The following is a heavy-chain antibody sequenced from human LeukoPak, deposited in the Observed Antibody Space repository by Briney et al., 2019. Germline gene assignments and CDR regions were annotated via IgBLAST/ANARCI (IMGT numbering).Heavy chain of an antibody. D-gene: IGHD5-18*01. CDR2: INHSGST. V-gene: IGHV4-39*07. J-gene: IGHJ4*02. CDR3: ARGRFVHGGYSYRFGGYYFDY. CDR1: GGSIRSSGYY. Sequence: SETLSLTCTVSGGSIRSSGYYWAWIRQPPGKGLEWIGEINHSGSTNYNPSLKSRVTISVDTSKNQFSLKLSSVTAADTAVYYCARGRFVHGGYSYRFGGYYFDYWGQGTLVTVSS.